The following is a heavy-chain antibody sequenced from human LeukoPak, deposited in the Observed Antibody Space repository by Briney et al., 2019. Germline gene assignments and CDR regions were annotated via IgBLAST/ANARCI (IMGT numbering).Heavy chain of an antibody. V-gene: IGHV3-30*18. CDR3: ANLRFSDYVWGSYPPGDAFDI. Sequence: GGSLRLSCAASGFTFSSYGMHWVRQAPGKGLEWVAVISYDGSNKYYADSVKGRFTISRDNSKNTLYLQMNSLRAEDTAVYYCANLRFSDYVWGSYPPGDAFDIWGQGTMVTVSS. J-gene: IGHJ3*02. CDR2: ISYDGSNK. D-gene: IGHD3-16*02. CDR1: GFTFSSYG.